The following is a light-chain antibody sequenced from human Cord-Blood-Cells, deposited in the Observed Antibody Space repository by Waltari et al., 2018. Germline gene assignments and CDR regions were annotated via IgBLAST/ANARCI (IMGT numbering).Light chain of an antibody. CDR3: QSADSSGTYV. Sequence: SYELTQPPSVSVSPGQTARITCSGDALPKQYAYWYQQKPGQAPVLVIYKDSERPSGTPDRFSGSSSGTTVTLTISGVQAEDEADYYCQSADSSGTYVFGTGTKVTVL. CDR1: ALPKQY. J-gene: IGLJ1*01. CDR2: KDS. V-gene: IGLV3-25*03.